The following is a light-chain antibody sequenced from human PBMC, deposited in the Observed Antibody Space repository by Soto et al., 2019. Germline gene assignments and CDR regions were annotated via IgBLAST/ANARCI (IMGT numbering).Light chain of an antibody. Sequence: EIVLTQSPGTLSLSPGERATLSCRASQSVTSGYLAWYQRKPGQAPRLLIYGESRRATGIPGRFSGSGSGTDFTLTISRLEPEDFAEYFCQQYGSSFFTFGGGTTVEIK. CDR2: GES. CDR3: QQYGSSFFT. CDR1: QSVTSGY. J-gene: IGKJ4*01. V-gene: IGKV3-20*01.